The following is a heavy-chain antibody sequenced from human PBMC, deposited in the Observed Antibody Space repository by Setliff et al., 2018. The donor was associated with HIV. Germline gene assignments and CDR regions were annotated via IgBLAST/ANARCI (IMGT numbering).Heavy chain of an antibody. CDR2: ISSSSSYI. D-gene: IGHD3-10*01. J-gene: IGHJ6*03. CDR3: ARDRAESYYYYYYYTDV. CDR1: GLTFSSYT. Sequence: GGSLRLSCAASGLTFSSYTMNWVRQAPGKGLEWVSPISSSSSYIYYADSVKGRFTISRDNAKNSLYLQMNSLRAEDTAVYYCARDRAESYYYYYYYTDVWGKGTKVTVS. V-gene: IGHV3-21*01.